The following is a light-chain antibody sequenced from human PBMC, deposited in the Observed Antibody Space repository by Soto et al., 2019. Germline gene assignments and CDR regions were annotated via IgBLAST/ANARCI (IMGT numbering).Light chain of an antibody. Sequence: QSVLTQPPSASVTPGQRVTISCSGSSSNIGSNTVNWYQQLPGTAPKLLIYSNNQRPSGVPDRFSGSKSGTSASLAISGLQSEDEADYYCAAWDDSLNGHVVFGGGTKLTV. CDR3: AAWDDSLNGHVV. V-gene: IGLV1-44*01. CDR2: SNN. CDR1: SSNIGSNT. J-gene: IGLJ2*01.